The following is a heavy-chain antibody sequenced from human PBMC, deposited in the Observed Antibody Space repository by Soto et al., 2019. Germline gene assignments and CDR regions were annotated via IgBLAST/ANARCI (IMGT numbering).Heavy chain of an antibody. Sequence: GRSLRLSCAASGFTFDDYTMHWVRQAPGKDLEWVSPISWDGGSTNYADSVKGRFTISRDNAKHSRYLQMNSQRAEHPAVYSCLRGYRGACPFYVLCVCGQRTSGTAP. CDR2: ISWDGGST. J-gene: IGHJ6*02. D-gene: IGHD6-13*01. CDR3: LRGYRGACPFYVLCV. CDR1: GFTFDDYT. V-gene: IGHV3-43*01.